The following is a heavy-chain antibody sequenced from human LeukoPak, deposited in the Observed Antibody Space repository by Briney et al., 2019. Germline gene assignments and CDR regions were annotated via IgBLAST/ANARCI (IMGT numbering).Heavy chain of an antibody. CDR1: GFTFSSFW. Sequence: PGGSLRLSCAASGFTFSSFWMNWVRQAPEKGLEWVSAISGSGGSSYYADSVKGRFTISRDNSENTLYLQMDTLRAEDTAVYYCAKTVGVTAFDSWGQGTLVTVSS. D-gene: IGHD2-21*02. CDR2: ISGSGGSS. J-gene: IGHJ4*02. CDR3: AKTVGVTAFDS. V-gene: IGHV3-23*01.